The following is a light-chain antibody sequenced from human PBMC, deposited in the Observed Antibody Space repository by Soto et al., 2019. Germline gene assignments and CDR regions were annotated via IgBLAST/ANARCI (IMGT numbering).Light chain of an antibody. V-gene: IGLV2-8*01. CDR3: YSYAGNNRV. CDR1: SSDVGGWNY. CDR2: EVT. J-gene: IGLJ1*01. Sequence: QSALTQPPSASGSPGQSVTISCTGTSSDVGGWNYVSWYQQHPGKAPKLMIYEVTKRPSGVPDRFSGSKSGNTASLTVSGLLAEDEADYYCYSYAGNNRVFGTGTKATVL.